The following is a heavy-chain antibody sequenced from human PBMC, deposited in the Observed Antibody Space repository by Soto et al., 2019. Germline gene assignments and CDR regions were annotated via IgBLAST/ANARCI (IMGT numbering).Heavy chain of an antibody. CDR1: GFTFISYD. J-gene: IGHJ3*02. CDR2: ISGSGGST. V-gene: IGHV3-23*01. Sequence: LRLSCAASGFTFISYDMSWVRQAPGNGLEWVSAISGSGGSTYYADSVKGRFTISRDNSKNTLYLQMNSLRAEDTAVYYCAKDPPNYDILTGYYPDDAFDIWGQGTMVTVSS. D-gene: IGHD3-9*01. CDR3: AKDPPNYDILTGYYPDDAFDI.